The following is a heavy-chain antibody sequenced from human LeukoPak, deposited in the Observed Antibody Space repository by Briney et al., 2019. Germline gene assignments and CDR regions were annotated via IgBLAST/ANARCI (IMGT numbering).Heavy chain of an antibody. D-gene: IGHD6-19*01. J-gene: IGHJ6*03. CDR2: ISAYNGNT. V-gene: IGHV1-18*01. CDR1: VYSFTSNG. CDR3: GRRGQWLRNYYYYYYMDV. Sequence: GASVNVSRKASVYSFTSNGISWLRLAPGQGLEWMGWISAYNGNTDYAQKHQGRVTMTTDRANSTDYLELRSLRSDDTAVYYCGRRGQWLRNYYYYYYMDVWGKGTTVTVSS.